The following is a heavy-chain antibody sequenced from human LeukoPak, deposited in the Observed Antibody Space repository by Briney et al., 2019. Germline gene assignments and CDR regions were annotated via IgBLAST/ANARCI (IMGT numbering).Heavy chain of an antibody. J-gene: IGHJ5*02. CDR3: ARSHDFWSGSDNWFDP. Sequence: SETLSLTCTVSGGSISSGFYYWSWIRQPAGEGLEWIGRIYTNGSTNYSPFLKSRVTISIDTSKKQFSLKLSSVTAADTAVYYCARSHDFWSGSDNWFDPCGQGTLVTVSS. CDR1: GGSISSGFYY. D-gene: IGHD3-3*01. V-gene: IGHV4-61*02. CDR2: IYTNGST.